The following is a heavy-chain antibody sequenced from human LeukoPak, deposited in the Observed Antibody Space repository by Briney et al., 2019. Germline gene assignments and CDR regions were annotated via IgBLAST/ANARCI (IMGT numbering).Heavy chain of an antibody. Sequence: GSSVKVSCKASGGTFSSYAISWVRQAPGQGLEWMGGIIPIFGTANYAQKFQGRVTITADKSTSTAYMELSSLRSEDTAVYYCARVGDYGDYGGNLDYWGQGTLVTVSS. CDR2: IIPIFGTA. CDR1: GGTFSSYA. J-gene: IGHJ4*02. D-gene: IGHD4-17*01. V-gene: IGHV1-69*06. CDR3: ARVGDYGDYGGNLDY.